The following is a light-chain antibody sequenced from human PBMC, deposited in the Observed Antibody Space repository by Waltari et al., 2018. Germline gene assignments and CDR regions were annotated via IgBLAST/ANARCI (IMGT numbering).Light chain of an antibody. CDR1: SPNTGAGHD. Sequence: QSILTPPTSVSGAPGQRVTISCPGSSPNTGAGHDVHSYQAFPGTAPKLLIYGNNNRPSGVPDRFSGSKSGSSASLAINGLQAEDEADYYCQSFDSNVRGGVVFGGGTKVTVL. J-gene: IGLJ3*02. CDR3: QSFDSNVRGGVV. V-gene: IGLV1-40*01. CDR2: GNN.